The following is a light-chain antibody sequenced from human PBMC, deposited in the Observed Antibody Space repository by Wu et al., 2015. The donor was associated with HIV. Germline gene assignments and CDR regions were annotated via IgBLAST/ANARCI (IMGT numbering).Light chain of an antibody. CDR3: QHYGTSMYS. CDR2: GGS. V-gene: IGKV3-20*01. Sequence: EIVLTQSPGTLSLSPGERATLSCRASESLSSTYLAWYQQKPGQPPRLLIYGGSRRATGIPDRFSGSGSGTDFSLTISRLEPEDFAVYYCQHYGTSMYSFGQGTKLEIK. J-gene: IGKJ2*03. CDR1: ESLSSTY.